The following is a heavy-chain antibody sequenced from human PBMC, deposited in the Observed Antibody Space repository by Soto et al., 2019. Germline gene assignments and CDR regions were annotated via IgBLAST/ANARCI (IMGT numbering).Heavy chain of an antibody. CDR3: ARSRGPYCSVYSCSSDSWFDP. Sequence: SETLSLTCTVSGASFSTYYWSWIRQPPGKRLEWIGYVYYSGTTNYNPSLKSRVTISVDTSKNQFSLNLRSVTAADTAVYFCARSRGPYCSVYSCSSDSWFDPFGQGTLVTVSS. CDR2: VYYSGTT. D-gene: IGHD2-15*01. J-gene: IGHJ5*02. CDR1: GASFSTYY. V-gene: IGHV4-59*01.